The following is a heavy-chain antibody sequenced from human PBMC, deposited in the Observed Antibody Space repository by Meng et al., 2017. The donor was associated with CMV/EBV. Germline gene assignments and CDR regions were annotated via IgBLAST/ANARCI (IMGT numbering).Heavy chain of an antibody. Sequence: VQLQESGPGLCRPLETLALTCTVSGGSISSYYWSWLRQPAGKGLEWIGRIYTSGSTNYNPSLKSRVTMSVDTSKNQFSLKLSSVTAADTAVYYCARDSSGWYPHFDYWGQGTLVTVSS. V-gene: IGHV4-4*07. CDR1: GGSISSYY. CDR2: IYTSGST. CDR3: ARDSSGWYPHFDY. D-gene: IGHD6-19*01. J-gene: IGHJ4*02.